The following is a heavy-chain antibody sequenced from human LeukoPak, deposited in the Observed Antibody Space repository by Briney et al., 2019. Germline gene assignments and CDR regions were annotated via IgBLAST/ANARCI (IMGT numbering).Heavy chain of an antibody. CDR3: AAGSAMVTNFDY. CDR1: GYSFTSYC. CDR2: IYPVDSDT. J-gene: IGHJ4*02. V-gene: IGHV5-51*01. D-gene: IGHD5-18*01. Sequence: GESPQICRLGSGYSFTSYCIGWVRQIPGKSLEGVGIIYPVDSDTRYSPSFQGQVTISADKSISTAYLQWSSLKASDTAMYYCAAGSAMVTNFDYWGQGTLVTVSS.